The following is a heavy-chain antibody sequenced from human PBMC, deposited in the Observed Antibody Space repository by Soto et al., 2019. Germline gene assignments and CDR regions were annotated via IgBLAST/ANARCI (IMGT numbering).Heavy chain of an antibody. J-gene: IGHJ6*04. D-gene: IGHD5-12*01. CDR1: GGSISSGDYY. CDR3: ARRIVATIRDYYGMDV. CDR2: IYYSGST. Sequence: PSETLSLTCTVSGGSISSGDYYWSWIRQPPGKGLEWIGYIYYSGSTYYNPSLKSRVTISVDTSKNQFSLKLSSVTAADTAVYYCARRIVATIRDYYGMDVWGKGTTVTVSS. V-gene: IGHV4-30-4*01.